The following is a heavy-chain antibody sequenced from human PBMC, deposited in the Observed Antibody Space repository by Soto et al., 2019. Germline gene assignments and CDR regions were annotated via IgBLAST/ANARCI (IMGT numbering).Heavy chain of an antibody. CDR2: IIPIFGTA. CDR3: ARVPSDSSSWLIGDNWFDP. D-gene: IGHD6-13*01. CDR1: GGTFSSYA. J-gene: IGHJ5*02. Sequence: ASVKVSCKASGGTFSSYAISWVRQAPGQGLEWMGGIIPIFGTANYAQKSQGRVTITADKSTSTAYMELSSLRSEDTAVYYCARVPSDSSSWLIGDNWFDPWGQGTLVTVSS. V-gene: IGHV1-69*06.